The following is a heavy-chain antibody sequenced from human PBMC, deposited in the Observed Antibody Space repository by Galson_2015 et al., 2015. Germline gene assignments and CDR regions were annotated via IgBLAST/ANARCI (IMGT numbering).Heavy chain of an antibody. V-gene: IGHV3-21*01. CDR1: GFTFSNYH. CDR2: TDSSGTSK. D-gene: IGHD6-6*01. J-gene: IGHJ4*02. CDR3: ASLYSTASSFDY. Sequence: SLRLSCAASGFTFSNYHMNWVRQAPGKGLEWVSSTDSSGTSKYYAGSVKGRFTISRDNARNSGFLQMNSLSAEDTAIYYCASLYSTASSFDYWGQGTLVTVSS.